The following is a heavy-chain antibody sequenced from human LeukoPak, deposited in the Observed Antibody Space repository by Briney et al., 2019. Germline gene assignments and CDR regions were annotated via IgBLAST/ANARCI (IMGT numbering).Heavy chain of an antibody. Sequence: PGGSLRLSCAASGFTFSSYSMNWVRQAPGKGLEWVTFIRYDGSNKNYADSVKGRFTISRDNSKNTLYLQMNSLRAEDTAVYYCAKIGDSSGYLLSRFDYWGQGTLVTVSS. J-gene: IGHJ4*02. CDR2: IRYDGSNK. V-gene: IGHV3-30*02. CDR1: GFTFSSYS. CDR3: AKIGDSSGYLLSRFDY. D-gene: IGHD3-22*01.